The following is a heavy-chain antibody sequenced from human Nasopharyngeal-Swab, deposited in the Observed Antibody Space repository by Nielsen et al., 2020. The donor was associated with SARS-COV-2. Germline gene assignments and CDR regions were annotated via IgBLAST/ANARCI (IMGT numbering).Heavy chain of an antibody. D-gene: IGHD5-12*01. Sequence: GGSLRLSCAASGFTFNTYAISWVRQAPGKGLEWVSVISGSDYSTKYADSVQGRFTISRDNSKNTVNLQMNSLRAEDTAIYYCAKDRDSGDDSDDYYHYYGMDVWGQGTTVTVS. CDR1: GFTFNTYA. J-gene: IGHJ6*02. CDR2: ISGSDYST. CDR3: AKDRDSGDDSDDYYHYYGMDV. V-gene: IGHV3-23*01.